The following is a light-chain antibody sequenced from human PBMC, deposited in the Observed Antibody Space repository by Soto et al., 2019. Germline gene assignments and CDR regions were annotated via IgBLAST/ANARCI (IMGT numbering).Light chain of an antibody. Sequence: DIQLTQTPSTLSASIGDRVTITCRASQSLSGWLAWYQQTPGKAPKLLISDAFRLESGVPSRFRGSGSGTEFSLTITSLQPDDFATYYCQQYNSPPYSFGQGTKVDIK. CDR1: QSLSGW. CDR2: DAF. V-gene: IGKV1-5*01. J-gene: IGKJ2*03. CDR3: QQYNSPPYS.